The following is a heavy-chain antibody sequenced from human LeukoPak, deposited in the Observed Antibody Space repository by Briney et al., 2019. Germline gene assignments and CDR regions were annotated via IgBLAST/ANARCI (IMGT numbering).Heavy chain of an antibody. CDR1: GFTFSSYE. V-gene: IGHV3-48*03. Sequence: GGSLRLSCAASGFTFSSYEMNWVRQAPGKGLEWVSYISSSGSTIYYADSVKGRFTVSRDNAKNSLYLQMSSLRAEDTAVYYCAELGITMIGGVWGKGTTVAISS. CDR3: AELGITMIGGV. J-gene: IGHJ6*04. CDR2: ISSSGSTI. D-gene: IGHD3-10*02.